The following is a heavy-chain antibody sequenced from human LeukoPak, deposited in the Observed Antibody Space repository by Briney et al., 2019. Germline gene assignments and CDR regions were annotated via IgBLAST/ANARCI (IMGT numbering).Heavy chain of an antibody. Sequence: ASVTVSCKASGGTFISYTISWVRQAPGQGLEWMGRIIPILGIANYAQKFQGRVTITADKSTSTAYMELSSLRSEDTAVYYCARALPGRITMIVVGGGAFDIWGQATMVTVSS. D-gene: IGHD3-22*01. CDR1: GGTFISYT. CDR3: ARALPGRITMIVVGGGAFDI. V-gene: IGHV1-69*02. CDR2: IIPILGIA. J-gene: IGHJ3*02.